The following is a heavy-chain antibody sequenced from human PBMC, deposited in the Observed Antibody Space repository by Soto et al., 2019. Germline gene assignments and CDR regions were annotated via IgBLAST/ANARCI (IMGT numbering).Heavy chain of an antibody. D-gene: IGHD2-15*01. V-gene: IGHV4-30-2*01. CDR3: ARGGVYCSGGSCWPNFDY. CDR2: IYHSGST. CDR1: GGSISSGGYS. Sequence: PSETLSLTCAVSGGSISSGGYSWSWIRQPPGKGLEWIGYIYHSGSTYYNPSLKSRVTISVDRSKNQFSLKLSSVTAADTAVYYCARGGVYCSGGSCWPNFDYWGQGTLVTVSS. J-gene: IGHJ4*02.